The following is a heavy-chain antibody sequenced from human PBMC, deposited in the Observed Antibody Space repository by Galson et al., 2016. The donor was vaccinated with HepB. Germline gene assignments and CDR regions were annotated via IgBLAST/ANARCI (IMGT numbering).Heavy chain of an antibody. D-gene: IGHD3-3*01. CDR1: GFTFSNYA. CDR3: AKDTRSGFYGRWFDP. V-gene: IGHV3-23*01. Sequence: SLRLSCAASGFTFSNYAMSWVRQAPGKGLEWVSAISGSGGSPYYADSVKGRFTISRDNSKNTLYLQMNSLRVEDTALYYCAKDTRSGFYGRWFDPWGQGTLVTVSS. J-gene: IGHJ5*02. CDR2: ISGSGGSP.